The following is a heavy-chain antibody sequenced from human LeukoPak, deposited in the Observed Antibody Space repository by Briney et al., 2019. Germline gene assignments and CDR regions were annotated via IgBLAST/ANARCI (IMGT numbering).Heavy chain of an antibody. J-gene: IGHJ6*03. CDR1: GGSFSGYY. Sequence: SETLSLTCAVYGGSFSGYYWSWIRQPPGKGLEWIGEINHSGSTNYNPSLKSRVTISVDTSKNQFSLKLSSVTAADTAVYYCARDLGQQLVNPPYYYYYMDVWGKGTTVTVSS. D-gene: IGHD6-13*01. CDR2: INHSGST. V-gene: IGHV4-34*01. CDR3: ARDLGQQLVNPPYYYYYMDV.